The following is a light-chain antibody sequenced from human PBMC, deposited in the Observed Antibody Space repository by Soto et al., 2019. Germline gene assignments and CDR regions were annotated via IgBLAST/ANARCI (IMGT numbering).Light chain of an antibody. J-gene: IGKJ3*01. V-gene: IGKV1-27*01. CDR1: QDIRNF. CDR2: AAS. Sequence: DIQMTQSPTSLSASVGDRVTITCRASQDIRNFVAWYQQKPGKAPKLLISAASTLQSGVPSRFSGSGSGTDVTLTINSLQPEDVATYSCQKYCSVPVFGPGTKVEIK. CDR3: QKYCSVPV.